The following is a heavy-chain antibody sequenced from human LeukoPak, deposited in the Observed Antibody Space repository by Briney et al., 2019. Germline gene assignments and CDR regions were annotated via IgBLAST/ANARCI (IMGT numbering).Heavy chain of an antibody. D-gene: IGHD6-13*01. V-gene: IGHV4-34*01. Sequence: SETLSLTCAVYGESFSGYYWSWIRQPPGKGLEWIGEINHSGSTNYNPSLKSRVTISVDTSKNQFSLKLSSVTAADTAVYYCARNEGQQLSRSRFDPWGQGTLVTVSS. CDR2: INHSGST. J-gene: IGHJ5*02. CDR3: ARNEGQQLSRSRFDP. CDR1: GESFSGYY.